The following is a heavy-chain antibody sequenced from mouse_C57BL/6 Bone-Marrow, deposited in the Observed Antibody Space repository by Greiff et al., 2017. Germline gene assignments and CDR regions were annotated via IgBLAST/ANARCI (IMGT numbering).Heavy chain of an antibody. J-gene: IGHJ2*01. D-gene: IGHD2-5*01. CDR2: IRNKANNHAT. CDR1: GFTFSDAW. CDR3: TLAYYSKRRFDY. Sequence: EVQLQESGGGLVQPGGSMKLSCAASGFTFSDAWMDWVRQSPEKGLEWVAEIRNKANNHATYYAESVKGRFTISRDDSKSSVYLQMNSLRAEDTGIYYCTLAYYSKRRFDYWGQGTTLTVSS. V-gene: IGHV6-6*01.